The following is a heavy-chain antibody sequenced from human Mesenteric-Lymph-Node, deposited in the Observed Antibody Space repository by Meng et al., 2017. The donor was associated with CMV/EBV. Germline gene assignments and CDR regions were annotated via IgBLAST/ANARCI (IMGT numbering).Heavy chain of an antibody. D-gene: IGHD3-22*01. CDR3: AKDLIDLLAGPDGHGRDV. CDR1: GFAFSTYD. J-gene: IGHJ6*02. V-gene: IGHV3-30-3*01. CDR2: VSFDGSST. Sequence: GGSLRLSCAASGFAFSTYDIHWVRQAPGKGLEWVAVVSFDGSSTYFTDSVKVRFTISRDNSKDTLYLQMSSLRTEDTAVYYCAKDLIDLLAGPDGHGRDVWGQGTTVTVSS.